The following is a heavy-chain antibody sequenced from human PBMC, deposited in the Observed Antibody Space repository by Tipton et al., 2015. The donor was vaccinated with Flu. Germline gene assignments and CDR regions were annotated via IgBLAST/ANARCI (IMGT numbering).Heavy chain of an antibody. Sequence: TLSLTCTVSGGSISSSGYYWGWIRQPPGKGLEWIANVYSTGSTYYNPSLKSRLTISVDTSKSQFSLSLSSVTAADTAVYYCATAVNWYYFDYWGQGTLVTVSS. CDR3: ATAVNWYYFDY. J-gene: IGHJ4*02. CDR2: VYSTGST. V-gene: IGHV4-39*07. CDR1: GGSISSSGYY. D-gene: IGHD1-1*01.